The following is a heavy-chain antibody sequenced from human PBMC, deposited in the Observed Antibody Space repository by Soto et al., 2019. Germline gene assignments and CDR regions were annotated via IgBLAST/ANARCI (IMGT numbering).Heavy chain of an antibody. CDR3: ARESADIVVVVAATHSYFDY. Sequence: ASVKVSCKASGYTFTSYYMHWVRQAPGQGLEWMGIINPSGGSTSYAQKFQGRVTMTRDTSTSTVYMELSSLRSEDTAVYYCARESADIVVVVAATHSYFDYWGKGTLVTVS. J-gene: IGHJ4*02. CDR2: INPSGGST. D-gene: IGHD2-15*01. CDR1: GYTFTSYY. V-gene: IGHV1-46*01.